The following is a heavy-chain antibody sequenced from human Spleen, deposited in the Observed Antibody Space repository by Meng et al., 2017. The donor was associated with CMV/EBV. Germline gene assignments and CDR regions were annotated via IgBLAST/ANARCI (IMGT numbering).Heavy chain of an antibody. CDR3: ARDFSRLMEWLIGNWFDP. CDR1: GYTFTGYY. CDR2: INPNSGGT. J-gene: IGHJ5*02. Sequence: ASVKVSCKASGYTFTGYYMHWVRQAPGQGLEWMGWINPNSGGTNYAQKFQGRVTMTRDTSISTAYMELSRLRSDDTAVYYCARDFSRLMEWLIGNWFDPWGQGTLVTVSS. D-gene: IGHD3-3*01. V-gene: IGHV1-2*02.